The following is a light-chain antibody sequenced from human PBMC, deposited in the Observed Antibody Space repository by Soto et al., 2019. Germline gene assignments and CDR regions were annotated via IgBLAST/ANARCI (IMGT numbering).Light chain of an antibody. CDR2: AAS. Sequence: DMQMTQSPSTLSASVGDRVTITCRASQSISSWLAWYQQKPGKAPKLLIYAASTLQSGVPSRFSGSGSGTNFTLSLNSLQPEDFATYYCQQGYSNPWTFGQGTKVDIK. CDR1: QSISSW. J-gene: IGKJ1*01. CDR3: QQGYSNPWT. V-gene: IGKV1-5*01.